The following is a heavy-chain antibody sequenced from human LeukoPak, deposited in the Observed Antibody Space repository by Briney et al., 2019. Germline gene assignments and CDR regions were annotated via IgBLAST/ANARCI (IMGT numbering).Heavy chain of an antibody. CDR2: IYYSGST. J-gene: IGHJ4*02. CDR3: ARDRSGYPIFDD. V-gene: IGHV4-59*01. D-gene: IGHD3-3*01. Sequence: SETLSLTCTVSGGSISSYYWSWIRQPPGKGLEWIGYIYYSGSTNYNPSLKSRVTISVDTSKNQFSLKLSSVTAADTAVYYCARDRSGYPIFDDWGQGTLVTVSP. CDR1: GGSISSYY.